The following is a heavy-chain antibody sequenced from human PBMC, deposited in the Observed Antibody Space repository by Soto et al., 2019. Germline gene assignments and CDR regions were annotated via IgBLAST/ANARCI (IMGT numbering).Heavy chain of an antibody. CDR3: ARRGEHYYGLDV. Sequence: EVQLVESGGGLVQPGGSLRLSCAASGFTFKRYWMHWVRQAPGKGLMWVSRVNSDGSYTNYADYVKGRFTISRDNAKNTLYLQMNSLRDEDTAVYYCARRGEHYYGLDVWCQGTTVIVSS. CDR2: VNSDGSYT. J-gene: IGHJ6*02. D-gene: IGHD2-21*01. V-gene: IGHV3-74*01. CDR1: GFTFKRYW.